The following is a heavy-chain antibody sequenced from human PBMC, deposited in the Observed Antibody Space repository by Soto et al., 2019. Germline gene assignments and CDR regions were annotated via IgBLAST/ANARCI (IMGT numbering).Heavy chain of an antibody. CDR3: ATPYYYGSGSFQNPNWFDP. V-gene: IGHV4-39*01. J-gene: IGHJ5*02. CDR2: IYYSGST. D-gene: IGHD3-10*01. CDR1: GGSISSSSDY. Sequence: SETLSLTCTVSGGSISSSSDYWGWIRQPPGKGLEWIGSIYYSGSTYYNPSLKSRVTISVDTSKNQFSLKLSSVTAADTAVYSCATPYYYGSGSFQNPNWFDPWGQGTLVTVS.